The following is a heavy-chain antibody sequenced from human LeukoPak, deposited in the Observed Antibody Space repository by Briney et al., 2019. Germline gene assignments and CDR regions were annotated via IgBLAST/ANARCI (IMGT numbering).Heavy chain of an antibody. CDR1: GGSISSSSYY. V-gene: IGHV4-30-2*01. CDR2: IYHSGST. J-gene: IGHJ6*02. CDR3: ARHPHAPTVYYYGSGTPRGYYGMDV. D-gene: IGHD3-10*01. Sequence: PSETLSLTCTVSGGSISSSSYYWSWIRQPPGKGLEWIGYIYHSGSTYYNPSPKSRVTISVDRSKNQFSLKLSSVTAADTAVYYCARHPHAPTVYYYGSGTPRGYYGMDVWGQGTTVTVSS.